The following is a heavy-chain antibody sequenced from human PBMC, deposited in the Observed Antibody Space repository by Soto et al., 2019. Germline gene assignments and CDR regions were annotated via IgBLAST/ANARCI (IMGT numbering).Heavy chain of an antibody. J-gene: IGHJ4*02. Sequence: GCSISSGGYYWSWIRQHPGKGLEWIGYIYYSGSTYYNPSLKSRVTISVDTSKNQFSLKLSSVTAADTAVYYCARVRIAAAGRVDYWGQGTLVTVSS. D-gene: IGHD6-13*01. CDR3: ARVRIAAAGRVDY. CDR2: IYYSGST. CDR1: GCSISSGGYY. V-gene: IGHV4-31*02.